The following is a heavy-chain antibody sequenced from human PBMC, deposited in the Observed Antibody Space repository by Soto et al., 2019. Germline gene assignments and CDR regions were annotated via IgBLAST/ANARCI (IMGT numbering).Heavy chain of an antibody. V-gene: IGHV1-18*01. Sequence: QVQLVQSGPEVKKPGASVKVSCKASAYTFNTYGISLVRRAPGQGIEWMGWISGHNGQTNYAQKFRGRVTITTDTTTSTAYMELRSLRSDDTAIYYCARDGRKQLWVEGRNAMDVWGQGTTVTVSS. J-gene: IGHJ6*02. CDR1: AYTFNTYG. CDR3: ARDGRKQLWVEGRNAMDV. CDR2: ISGHNGQT. D-gene: IGHD5-18*01.